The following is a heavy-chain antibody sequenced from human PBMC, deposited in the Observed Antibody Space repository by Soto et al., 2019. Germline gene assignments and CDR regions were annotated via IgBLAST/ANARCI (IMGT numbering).Heavy chain of an antibody. CDR3: AKTNTAMGYGMDV. D-gene: IGHD5-18*01. CDR2: ISSTSSYI. V-gene: IGHV3-21*01. J-gene: IGHJ6*02. Sequence: EVQLGESGGGLVKPGGSLRLSCAASGFTFSSYSMNWVRQAPVKGLEWVSSISSTSSYIYYADSVKGRFTISRDNAKNSLYLQMNSLRAEDTAVYYCAKTNTAMGYGMDVWGQGTTVTVSS. CDR1: GFTFSSYS.